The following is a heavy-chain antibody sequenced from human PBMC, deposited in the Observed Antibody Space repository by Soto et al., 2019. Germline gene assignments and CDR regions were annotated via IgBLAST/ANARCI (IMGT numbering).Heavy chain of an antibody. Sequence: QVQLVESGGGVVQPGRSLRLSCAASGFTFSSYGMHWVRQAPGKGLEWVAVISYDGSNKYYADSVKGRFTISRDNSKNTLYLQMNSLRAEDTAVYYCAKDGRPLTYNWNYGLDYWGQGTLVTVSS. CDR2: ISYDGSNK. CDR3: AKDGRPLTYNWNYGLDY. D-gene: IGHD1-7*01. CDR1: GFTFSSYG. J-gene: IGHJ4*02. V-gene: IGHV3-30*18.